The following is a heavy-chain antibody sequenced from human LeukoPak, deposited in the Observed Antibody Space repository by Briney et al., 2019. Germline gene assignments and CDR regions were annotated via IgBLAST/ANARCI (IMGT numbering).Heavy chain of an antibody. Sequence: GGSLRLSCAASGFTFDDYAMHGVRQAPGKGLEWVSGISWNSGSIGYADSVKGRFTISRDNAKNSLYLQMNSLRAEDTALYYCAKGKGVAARPPFDYWGQGTLVTVSS. CDR2: ISWNSGSI. CDR3: AKGKGVAARPPFDY. V-gene: IGHV3-9*01. CDR1: GFTFDDYA. J-gene: IGHJ4*02. D-gene: IGHD6-6*01.